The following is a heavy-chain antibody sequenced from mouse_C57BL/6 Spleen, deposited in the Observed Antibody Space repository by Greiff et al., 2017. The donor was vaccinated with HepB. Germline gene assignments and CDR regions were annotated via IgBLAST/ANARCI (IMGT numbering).Heavy chain of an antibody. D-gene: IGHD3-2*01. Sequence: QVQLKQSGAELARPGASVKLSCKASGYTFTSYGISWVKQRTGQGLEWIGEIYPRSGNTYYNEKFKGKATLTADKSSSTAYMELRSLTSEDSAVYFCARSDSSAMDYWGQGTSVTVSS. CDR2: IYPRSGNT. CDR3: ARSDSSAMDY. J-gene: IGHJ4*01. CDR1: GYTFTSYG. V-gene: IGHV1-81*01.